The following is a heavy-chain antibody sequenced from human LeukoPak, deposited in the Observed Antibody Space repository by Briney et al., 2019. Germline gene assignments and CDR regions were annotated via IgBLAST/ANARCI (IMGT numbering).Heavy chain of an antibody. V-gene: IGHV3-53*01. CDR1: GLTVSSNY. Sequence: PGGSLRLACAASGLTVSSNYRSWVRQAPGEGLEWVSAIYSGGSAYYADSVKGRFTISRDNSKNTLYLRMNSLRAEDTAVYYCARDSDSSGYSMSWGQGTLVTVSS. D-gene: IGHD3-22*01. CDR3: ARDSDSSGYSMS. CDR2: IYSGGSA. J-gene: IGHJ5*02.